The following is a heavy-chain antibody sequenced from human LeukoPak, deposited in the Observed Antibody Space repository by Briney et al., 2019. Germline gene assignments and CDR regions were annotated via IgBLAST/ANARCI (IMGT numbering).Heavy chain of an antibody. CDR3: ARQGGWGGALSSFDS. V-gene: IGHV4-39*01. D-gene: IGHD3-16*01. CDR2: MLYRGST. Sequence: PSETLSLTCTVSGVSISTTSYYWGWIRQTPGKGLEWIGSMLYRGSTYYSPSLRSRVIISVDASKHQFFLTLSAVTAADTAVYYCARQGGWGGALSSFDSWGQGTLVAVSS. CDR1: GVSISTTSYY. J-gene: IGHJ4*02.